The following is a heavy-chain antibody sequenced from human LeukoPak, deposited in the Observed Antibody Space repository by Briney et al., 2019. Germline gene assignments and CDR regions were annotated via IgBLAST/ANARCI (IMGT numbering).Heavy chain of an antibody. CDR2: INHSGST. J-gene: IGHJ5*02. CDR1: GESFSGYY. D-gene: IGHD2-2*01. Sequence: PSETLSLTCAVYGESFSGYYWSWIRQPPGKGLEWIGEINHSGSTNYNPSLKSRVTISVDTSKNQFSLKLSSVTAADTAVYYCARAGDCSSTSCNSWFDPWGQGTLVTVSS. V-gene: IGHV4-34*01. CDR3: ARAGDCSSTSCNSWFDP.